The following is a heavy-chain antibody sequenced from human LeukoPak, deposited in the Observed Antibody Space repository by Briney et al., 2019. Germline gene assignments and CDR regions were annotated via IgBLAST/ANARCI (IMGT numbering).Heavy chain of an antibody. CDR3: AKDLAVGVTGLGFDY. Sequence: QPGGSLRLSCAASGFTFSSYGMHWVRHAPGTGLDWVAFIRYDGSNKYYADSVKGRFTIPRDNSKNTLCLQMNSLRAEDTAVYYCAKDLAVGVTGLGFDYWGQGTMVTVSS. CDR2: IRYDGSNK. D-gene: IGHD1-26*01. J-gene: IGHJ4*02. CDR1: GFTFSSYG. V-gene: IGHV3-30*02.